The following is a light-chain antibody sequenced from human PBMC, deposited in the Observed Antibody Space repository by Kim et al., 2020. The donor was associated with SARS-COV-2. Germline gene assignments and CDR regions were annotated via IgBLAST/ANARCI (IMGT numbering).Light chain of an antibody. CDR1: QSVNTN. J-gene: IGKJ1*01. CDR2: GAS. Sequence: VSPGERATLSCRASQSVNTNLVWYQHKPGQAPRLLIYGASTRATGIPARFSGSGSGTEFTLTISSLQSEDFAVYYCQQYTNWPRTFGQGTKVDIK. CDR3: QQYTNWPRT. V-gene: IGKV3-15*01.